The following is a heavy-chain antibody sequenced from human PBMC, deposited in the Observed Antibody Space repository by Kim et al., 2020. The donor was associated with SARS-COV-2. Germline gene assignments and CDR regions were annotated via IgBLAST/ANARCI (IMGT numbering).Heavy chain of an antibody. J-gene: IGHJ6*02. CDR1: GFTFSSYS. CDR3: ARRPGDYYYYGMDV. CDR2: ISSSSSTI. Sequence: GGSLRLSCAASGFTFSSYSMNWVRQAPGKGLEWVSYISSSSSTIYYADSVKGRFTISRDNAKNSLYLQMNSLRDEDTAVYYCARRPGDYYYYGMDVWGQGTTVTVSS. V-gene: IGHV3-48*02. D-gene: IGHD4-17*01.